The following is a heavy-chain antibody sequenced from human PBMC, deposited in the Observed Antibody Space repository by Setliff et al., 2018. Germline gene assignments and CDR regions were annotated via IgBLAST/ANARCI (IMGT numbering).Heavy chain of an antibody. D-gene: IGHD2-2*01. J-gene: IGHJ4*02. CDR2: IFQSGIT. Sequence: SETLSLTCAVSGFSITNGYYWGWIRQSPGKQLEWIGNIFQSGITFYNPSLKSRVTISLDPSQNQFSLKLRSVTAADTAVYYFRLAHCNTTSCEEALDFWSQGTLVTVSS. V-gene: IGHV4-38-2*01. CDR1: GFSITNGYY. CDR3: RLAHCNTTSCEEALDF.